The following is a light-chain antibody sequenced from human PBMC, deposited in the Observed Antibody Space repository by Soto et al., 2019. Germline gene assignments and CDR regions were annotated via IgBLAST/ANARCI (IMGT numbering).Light chain of an antibody. CDR1: SSDVGGYNY. V-gene: IGLV2-8*01. CDR2: EVS. J-gene: IGLJ2*01. CDR3: TSYAGSNNYVV. Sequence: QSALTQPPSASGSPGQSVTISCTGTSSDVGGYNYVSWYQQHPAKAPKLMIYEVSKRPSGVPDRFSGSKSGNTASLTVSGLQAEDEADYFCTSYAGSNNYVVFGGGTKPTVL.